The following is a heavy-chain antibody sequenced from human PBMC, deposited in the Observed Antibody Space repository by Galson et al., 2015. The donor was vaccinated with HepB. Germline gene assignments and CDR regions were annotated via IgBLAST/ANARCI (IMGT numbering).Heavy chain of an antibody. CDR1: GFTFSSYW. J-gene: IGHJ4*02. Sequence: SLRLSCAASGFTFSSYWMSWVRQAPGKGLEWVANIKQDGSEKYYVDSVKGRFTISRDNAKNSLYLQMNSLRAEDTAVYYCARDVLRYFDWPNSNPDYFDYWGQGTLVTVSS. V-gene: IGHV3-7*03. CDR3: ARDVLRYFDWPNSNPDYFDY. D-gene: IGHD3-9*01. CDR2: IKQDGSEK.